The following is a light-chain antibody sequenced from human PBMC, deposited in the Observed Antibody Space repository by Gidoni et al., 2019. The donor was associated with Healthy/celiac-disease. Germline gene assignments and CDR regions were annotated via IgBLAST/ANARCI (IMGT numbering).Light chain of an antibody. CDR3: QQYGSSPLFT. CDR1: QSVSSSY. Sequence: SLFPPSLRTLSWSPGERATLSCRASQSVSSSYLAWYQQIPGEAPRLLNYGASSRATGIPDRFSGSGSGTDVTLTISRLEPEDFAVYYCQQYGSSPLFTFGPGTKVDIK. CDR2: GAS. J-gene: IGKJ3*01. V-gene: IGKV3-20*01.